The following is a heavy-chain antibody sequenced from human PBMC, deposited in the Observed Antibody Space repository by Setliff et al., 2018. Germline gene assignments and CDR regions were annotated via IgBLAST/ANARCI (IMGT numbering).Heavy chain of an antibody. CDR1: GYTFTSYG. V-gene: IGHV1-18*01. Sequence: ASVKVSCKASGYTFTSYGISWVRQAPGQGLEWMGWISAYIGNTNYAQKLQGRVTMATDTSTSTAYMELRSLRSDDTAVYYCARDPGWFGELLGYFDYWGQGTLVTVSS. D-gene: IGHD3-10*01. J-gene: IGHJ4*02. CDR2: ISAYIGNT. CDR3: ARDPGWFGELLGYFDY.